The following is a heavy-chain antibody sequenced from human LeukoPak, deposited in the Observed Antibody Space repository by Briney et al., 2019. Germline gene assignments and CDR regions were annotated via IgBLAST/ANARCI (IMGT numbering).Heavy chain of an antibody. CDR3: VKGSGYGSGWYYFDY. V-gene: IGHV3-23*01. CDR2: ISGSGGST. J-gene: IGHJ4*02. CDR1: GFTFSNYA. Sequence: GGSLRLSCAASGFTFSNYAMNWVRQAPGKGLEWVSAISGSGGSTDYTDSVKGRFTISRDNSNNTLYLQMNSLRAEDTAVYYCVKGSGYGSGWYYFDYWGRGTLVTVSS. D-gene: IGHD6-19*01.